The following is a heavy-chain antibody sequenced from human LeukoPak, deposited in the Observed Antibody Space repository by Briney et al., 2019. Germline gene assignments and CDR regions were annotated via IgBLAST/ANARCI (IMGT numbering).Heavy chain of an antibody. Sequence: GASVKVSCKASGGTFSSYAISWVRQAPGQGLEWMGGIIPIFGTANYAQKFQGRVTITADESTSTAYMELSSLRSDDTAVYYCARSAWGSSSASGTNWFDPWGQGTLVTVSS. CDR1: GGTFSSYA. V-gene: IGHV1-69*13. CDR2: IIPIFGTA. D-gene: IGHD6-6*01. CDR3: ARSAWGSSSASGTNWFDP. J-gene: IGHJ5*02.